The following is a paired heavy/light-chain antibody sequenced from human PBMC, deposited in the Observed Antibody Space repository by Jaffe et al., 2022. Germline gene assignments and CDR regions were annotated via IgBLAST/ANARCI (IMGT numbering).Heavy chain of an antibody. CDR3: ARDQRYTSNWGPQDC. D-gene: IGHD7-27*01. CDR1: GYTFTTYS. CDR2: INTNTGDR. Sequence: QVRLVQSGSELKKPGASVKISCKASGYTFTTYSMNWVRQAPGQGLEWMGWINTNTGDRTYAQGFTGRFVFSFDTSVSTAYLQISSLEAADTAVYYCARDQRYTSNWGPQDCWGQGTLVTVSS. J-gene: IGHJ4*02. V-gene: IGHV7-4-1*02.
Light chain of an antibody. CDR2: WAS. Sequence: DIVLTQSPDSLAVSLGERATINCKSSQSVLYSSNNKNYLAWYQQKPGQPPKLLIYWASTRESGVPDRFSGSGSGTDFTLTISSLQAEDVAVYYCQQYYSSPYTFGQGTKLQIK. V-gene: IGKV4-1*01. CDR3: QQYYSSPYT. CDR1: QSVLYSSNNKNY. J-gene: IGKJ2*01.